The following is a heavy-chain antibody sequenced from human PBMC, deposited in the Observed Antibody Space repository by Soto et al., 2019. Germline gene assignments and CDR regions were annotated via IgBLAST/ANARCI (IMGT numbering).Heavy chain of an antibody. CDR1: GGTFSSYA. Sequence: SVKVSCKASGGTFSSYAISWVRQAPGQGLEWMGGIIPIFGTANYAQKFQGRVTITADESTSTAYMELSSLRSEDTAVYYCARDTGYCSSTSCYPGAFDIWVQGTMVTVSS. CDR2: IIPIFGTA. V-gene: IGHV1-69*13. CDR3: ARDTGYCSSTSCYPGAFDI. J-gene: IGHJ3*02. D-gene: IGHD2-2*01.